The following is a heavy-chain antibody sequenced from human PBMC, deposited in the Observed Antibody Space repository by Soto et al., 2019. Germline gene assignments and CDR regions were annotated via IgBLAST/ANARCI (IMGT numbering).Heavy chain of an antibody. Sequence: GASVKVSCKASGYTFTNYGISWVRQAPGQGLEWMGWISTNSGHTDYAQNLRGRVTMTTGTSTTTAYMELRSLRSDDTAVYYCAREEYRQLDHWGQGTLVTVSS. D-gene: IGHD3-16*02. CDR3: AREEYRQLDH. CDR2: ISTNSGHT. V-gene: IGHV1-18*04. CDR1: GYTFTNYG. J-gene: IGHJ5*02.